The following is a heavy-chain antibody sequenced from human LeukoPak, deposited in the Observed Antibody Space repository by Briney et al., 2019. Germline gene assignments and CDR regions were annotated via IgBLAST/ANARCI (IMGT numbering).Heavy chain of an antibody. Sequence: SETLSLTCTVSGGSVRRGNYYWTWIRQPAGSGLEWIGRIYTSGTTDYNPSLRTRVTISVDASRNQFSLNPSSVTAADTAVYYCARGFHTAMDKIDYYYYYMDVWGKGTTVTVSS. V-gene: IGHV4-61*02. CDR1: GGSVRRGNYY. CDR2: IYTSGTT. CDR3: ARGFHTAMDKIDYYYYYMDV. D-gene: IGHD5-18*01. J-gene: IGHJ6*03.